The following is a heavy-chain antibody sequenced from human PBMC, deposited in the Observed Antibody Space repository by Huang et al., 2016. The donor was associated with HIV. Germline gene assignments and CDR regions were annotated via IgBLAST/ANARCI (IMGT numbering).Heavy chain of an antibody. CDR2: MNPYSGNT. V-gene: IGHV1-8*03. Sequence: QVQLVQSGAEVKKPGASVKVSCKASGYTFTSYDINWVRKATGQGLECMGWMNPYSGNTGYAQKFQARITITRNTSISTAYMKLSSLRSEDTAVYYCARLVVGFDYWGQGTLVTVSS. D-gene: IGHD2-2*01. CDR1: GYTFTSYD. CDR3: ARLVVGFDY. J-gene: IGHJ4*02.